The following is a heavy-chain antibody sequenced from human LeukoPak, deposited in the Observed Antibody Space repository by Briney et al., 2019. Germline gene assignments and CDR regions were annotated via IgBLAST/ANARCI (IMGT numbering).Heavy chain of an antibody. V-gene: IGHV1-8*03. Sequence: GASVKVSCKASGYTFTSYDINWVRQATGQGLEWMGWMNPNSGNTGYAQKFQGRVTITRNTSISTAYMELSSLRSEDTAVYYCASCSCSWYQPGSGAFDIWGQGTMVTVSS. CDR1: GYTFTSYD. J-gene: IGHJ3*02. CDR2: MNPNSGNT. D-gene: IGHD6-13*01. CDR3: ASCSCSWYQPGSGAFDI.